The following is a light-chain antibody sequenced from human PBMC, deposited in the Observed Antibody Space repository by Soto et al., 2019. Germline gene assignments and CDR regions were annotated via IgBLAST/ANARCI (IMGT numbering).Light chain of an antibody. V-gene: IGKV3-15*01. CDR3: QQYNNWPPGT. CDR1: QSVSSN. J-gene: IGKJ5*01. CDR2: GAS. Sequence: EIVMTQSPATLSVSPGERATLSCRASQSVSSNLAWYQQKPGQAPRLLIYGASTRATTIPARFSGSGSGTDFTPSITSPQSEDFAVYYCQQYNNWPPGTFGQGTRVEIK.